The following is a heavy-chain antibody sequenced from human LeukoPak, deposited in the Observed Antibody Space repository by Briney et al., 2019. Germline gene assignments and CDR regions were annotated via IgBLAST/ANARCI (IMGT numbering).Heavy chain of an antibody. CDR3: ARVEGRYYDILTAYPDY. D-gene: IGHD3-9*01. V-gene: IGHV3-74*01. CDR2: INTDGSST. J-gene: IGHJ4*02. CDR1: GFTFSSYW. Sequence: PGGSLILSCAASGFTFSSYWMHWVRQAPGKGLVWVSRINTDGSSTIYADSVKGRFTISRDNAKNSLYLQMNSLRAEDTAVYYCARVEGRYYDILTAYPDYWGQGTLVTVSS.